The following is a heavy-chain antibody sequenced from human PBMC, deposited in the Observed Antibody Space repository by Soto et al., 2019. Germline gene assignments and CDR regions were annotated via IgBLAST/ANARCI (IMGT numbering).Heavy chain of an antibody. V-gene: IGHV4-30-4*01. Sequence: PSETLSLTCTVSGGPISSGDYYWSWIRQPPGKGLEWIGYIYYSGSTYYNPSLESRVTISVDTSKNQFSLKLSSVTAADAAVYYCARRLLYYDYVWGSFRAEGMDVWGQGTTVTVSS. CDR2: IYYSGST. CDR1: GGPISSGDYY. D-gene: IGHD3-16*02. CDR3: ARRLLYYDYVWGSFRAEGMDV. J-gene: IGHJ6*02.